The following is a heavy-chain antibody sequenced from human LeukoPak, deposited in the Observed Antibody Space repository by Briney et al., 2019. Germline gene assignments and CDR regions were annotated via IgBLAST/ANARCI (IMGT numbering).Heavy chain of an antibody. CDR1: GGTFSSYA. V-gene: IGHV1-69*04. CDR3: ARDNPPFCHGGSCYSY. CDR2: IIPILDIA. J-gene: IGHJ4*02. D-gene: IGHD2-21*02. Sequence: VPTVKVSCKASGGTFSSYAISWVRLAPGQGLEWRGRIIPILDIANYAQKFQGRVTIVADDSKSPAYMALSRLRSEDTAVYYCARDNPPFCHGGSCYSYWGQGTLVTVSS.